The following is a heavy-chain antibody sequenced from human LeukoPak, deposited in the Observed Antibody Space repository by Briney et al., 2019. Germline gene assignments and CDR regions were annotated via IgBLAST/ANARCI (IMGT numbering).Heavy chain of an antibody. D-gene: IGHD5-12*01. CDR1: GGSISSGSYY. CDR2: IYTSGST. J-gene: IGHJ6*02. CDR3: ARSLGVTITQYGMDV. V-gene: IGHV4-61*02. Sequence: TLSLTCTVSGGSISSGSYYWSWIRQPAGKGLEWIGRIYTSGSTNYNPSLKSRVTISVDTSKNQFSLKLSSVSAADTAVYYCARSLGVTITQYGMDVWGQGTTVTVSS.